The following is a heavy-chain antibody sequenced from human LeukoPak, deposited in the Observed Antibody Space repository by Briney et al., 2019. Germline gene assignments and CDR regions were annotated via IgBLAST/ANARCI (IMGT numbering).Heavy chain of an antibody. Sequence: GGSLRLSCEASGFTFSDSWMSWVRQAPGKGLEWVANMDQDGSERDYVDSVKGRFTISRDNARNSLYLQMSSLRAEDTAVYYCATYTHWVAGDVWGQGTAVTVSS. CDR3: ATYTHWVAGDV. CDR1: GFTFSDSW. CDR2: MDQDGSER. J-gene: IGHJ6*02. V-gene: IGHV3-7*01. D-gene: IGHD3-16*01.